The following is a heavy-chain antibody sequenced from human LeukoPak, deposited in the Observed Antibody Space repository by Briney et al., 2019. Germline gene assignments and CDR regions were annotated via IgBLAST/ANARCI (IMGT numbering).Heavy chain of an antibody. CDR1: GFTFSSYA. J-gene: IGHJ6*02. CDR2: ISGSGGST. Sequence: PGGSLRLSCAASGFTFSSYAMSWVRQAPGKGLECVSAISGSGGSTYYADSVKGRFTISRDNSKNTLYLQMNSLRAEDTAVYYCAKDQVITFGGVIVRSYYYYGMDVWGQGTTVTVSS. D-gene: IGHD3-16*02. CDR3: AKDQVITFGGVIVRSYYYYGMDV. V-gene: IGHV3-23*01.